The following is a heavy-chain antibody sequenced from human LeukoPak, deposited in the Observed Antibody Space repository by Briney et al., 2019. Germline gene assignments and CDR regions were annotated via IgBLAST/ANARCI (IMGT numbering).Heavy chain of an antibody. V-gene: IGHV4-59*02. CDR3: ARGGTRYFDY. CDR2: IYYSGST. Sequence: GSLGLSCAASGFTVSSNYMSWVRQAPGKGLEWIGYIYYSGSTNYNPSLKSRVTISVDTSKNQFSLKLSSVTAADTAVYYCARGGTRYFDYWGQGTLVTVSS. J-gene: IGHJ4*02. CDR1: GFTVSSNY.